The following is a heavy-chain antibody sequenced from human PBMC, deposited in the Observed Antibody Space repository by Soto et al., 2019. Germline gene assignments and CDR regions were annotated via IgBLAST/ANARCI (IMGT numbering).Heavy chain of an antibody. D-gene: IGHD5-12*01. CDR3: ARHTDIVSSTVYN. CDR2: IYYSGST. CDR1: GGSIRSGDYY. V-gene: IGHV4-30-4*01. Sequence: PSETLSLTCTVSGGSIRSGDYYWSWIRQPPGKGLESIGYIYYSGSTYYNPSLKSRVTMSVDTSKNQFSLKLSSVAAADTAVYYCARHTDIVSSTVYNWGQGILVTVSS. J-gene: IGHJ4*02.